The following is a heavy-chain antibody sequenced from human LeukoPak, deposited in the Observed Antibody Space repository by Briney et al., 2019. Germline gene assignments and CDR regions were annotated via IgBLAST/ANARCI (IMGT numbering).Heavy chain of an antibody. V-gene: IGHV4-34*01. CDR3: ARDKAHCSGGSCYFGQFDP. CDR2: INHSGST. CDR1: GGSFSGYY. Sequence: PSETLSLTCAVYGGSFSGYYWSWIRQPPGKGLEWIGEINHSGSTNYNPSLKSRVTISVDMSKNQFSLKLSSVTAADTAVYYCARDKAHCSGGSCYFGQFDPWGQGTLVTVSS. J-gene: IGHJ5*02. D-gene: IGHD2-15*01.